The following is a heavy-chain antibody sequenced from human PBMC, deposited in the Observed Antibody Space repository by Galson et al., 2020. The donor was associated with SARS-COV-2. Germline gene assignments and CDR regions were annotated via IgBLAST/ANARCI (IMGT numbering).Heavy chain of an antibody. D-gene: IGHD2-2*01. Sequence: GESLKISYAVSGLTFSNYSMNWVRQAPGKGLEWVSYISGSSNTIYYADSVKGRFTISRDNAKNSLYLQMNSLGAEDTAVYYCASYCSSTSCYKGADDYWGQGTLVSVSS. J-gene: IGHJ4*02. CDR2: ISGSSNTI. CDR1: GLTFSNYS. V-gene: IGHV3-48*01. CDR3: ASYCSSTSCYKGADDY.